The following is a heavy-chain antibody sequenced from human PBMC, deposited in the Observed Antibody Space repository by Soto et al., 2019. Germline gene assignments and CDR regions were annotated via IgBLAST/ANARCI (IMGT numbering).Heavy chain of an antibody. J-gene: IGHJ4*02. CDR3: ARRSTVTYDY. V-gene: IGHV4-39*01. CDR1: GGSLTSNSYY. Sequence: ETLSLTCTVSGGSLTSNSYYWGWIRQPPGKGLEWIGSFYYSQSTYFNPSLKSRVTISVETSKNQYSLKLSAVTAADTAVYYCARRSTVTYDYWGQGILVTVSS. CDR2: FYYSQST. D-gene: IGHD4-17*01.